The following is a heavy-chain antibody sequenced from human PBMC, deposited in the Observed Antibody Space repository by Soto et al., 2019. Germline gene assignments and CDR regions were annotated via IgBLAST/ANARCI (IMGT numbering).Heavy chain of an antibody. CDR3: VSHRNYIVVSGSFFDY. Sequence: PSETLSLTCTVSGDSISTDYWSWIRQSPGKGLEWIGFIYYGGSTNYNPSLKSRVTVSVDTSKNHFSLKLTSVTAADTAVYFCVSHRNYIVVSGSFFDYWSQGTLVTVSS. CDR1: GDSISTDY. V-gene: IGHV4-59*08. J-gene: IGHJ4*02. CDR2: IYYGGST. D-gene: IGHD6-19*01.